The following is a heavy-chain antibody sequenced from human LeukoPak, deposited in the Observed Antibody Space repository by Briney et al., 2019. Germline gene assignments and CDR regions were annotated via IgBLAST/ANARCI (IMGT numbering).Heavy chain of an antibody. Sequence: PGGSLRLSCAASGFTFSNAWMSWVRQAPGRGLEWVSGISGGGGGTYYADAVKGRFTISRDNSKNTLYLQMTSLRAGDTAVYHCAKEQELAHTNGFDPWGQGTQVTVSS. V-gene: IGHV3-23*01. CDR1: GFTFSNAW. CDR2: ISGGGGGT. J-gene: IGHJ5*02. D-gene: IGHD3-10*01. CDR3: AKEQELAHTNGFDP.